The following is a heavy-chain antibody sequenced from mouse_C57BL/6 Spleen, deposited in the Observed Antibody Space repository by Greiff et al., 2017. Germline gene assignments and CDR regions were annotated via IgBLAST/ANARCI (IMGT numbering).Heavy chain of an antibody. CDR3: ARFYYDYDGFAY. J-gene: IGHJ3*01. CDR2: IDPSDSYT. CDR1: GYTFTSYW. D-gene: IGHD2-4*01. Sequence: VQLQQPGAELVMPAASVKLSCKASGYTFTSYWMHWVKQRPGQGLEWIGEIDPSDSYTKSNQKFKGKSTLTVDKSSSTAYLPLSSLTSADSAVYYCARFYYDYDGFAYWGQVTLVTVSA. V-gene: IGHV1-69*01.